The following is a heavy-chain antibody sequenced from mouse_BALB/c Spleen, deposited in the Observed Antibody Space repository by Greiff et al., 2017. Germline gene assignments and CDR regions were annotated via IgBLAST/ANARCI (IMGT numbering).Heavy chain of an antibody. D-gene: IGHD2-3*01. CDR1: GFTFSNYW. V-gene: IGHV6-6*02. CDR2: IRLKSNNYAT. J-gene: IGHJ2*01. CDR3: TRPGWLLFDY. Sequence: EVQVVESGGGLVQPGGSMKLSCVASGFTFSNYWMNWVRQSPEKGLEWVAEIRLKSNNYATHYAESVKGRFTISRDDSKSSVYLQMNNLRAEDTGIYYCTRPGWLLFDYWGQGTTLTVSS.